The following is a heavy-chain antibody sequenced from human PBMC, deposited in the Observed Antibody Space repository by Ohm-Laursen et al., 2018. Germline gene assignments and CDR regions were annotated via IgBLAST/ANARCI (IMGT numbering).Heavy chain of an antibody. CDR3: ARHPSNPGAFDI. J-gene: IGHJ3*02. Sequence: SETLSLTWSVSGDSISAHYWSWIRQPPGKGLEWIGYIHHTGYTTYNPSLKSRVTISVDTSKKQFSLKLNSVTAADTALYYCARHPSNPGAFDIWGQGTMVTVSS. CDR1: GDSISAHY. D-gene: IGHD1-14*01. V-gene: IGHV4-59*08. CDR2: IHHTGYT.